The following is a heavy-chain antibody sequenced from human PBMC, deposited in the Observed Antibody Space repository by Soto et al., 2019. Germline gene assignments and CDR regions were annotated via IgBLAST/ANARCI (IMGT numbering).Heavy chain of an antibody. CDR1: GYTFTSYY. J-gene: IGHJ3*01. CDR3: TRSIITTAGTDAFDL. D-gene: IGHD6-13*01. CDR2: ISPSSGGT. Sequence: QVQLVQSGAEVKKPGASVRVSCKASGYTFTSYYIHWVRQAPGHGPEWMGMISPSSGGTDYAQKFQGRVTMTRGTSTSTVYMELSSLRSEDTAVCYCTRSIITTAGTDAFDLWGQGTLVTVSS. V-gene: IGHV1-46*03.